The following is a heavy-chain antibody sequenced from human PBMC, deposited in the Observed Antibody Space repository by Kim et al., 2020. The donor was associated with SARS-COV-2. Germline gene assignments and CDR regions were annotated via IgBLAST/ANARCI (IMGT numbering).Heavy chain of an antibody. J-gene: IGHJ5*02. Sequence: GGSLRLSCAASGFTFSSYAMSWVRQAPGKGLEWVSAISGSGGSTYYADSVKGRFTISRDNSKNTLYLQMNSLRAEDTAVYYCAKSSVAGTSSGGDPWGQGTLVTVSS. V-gene: IGHV3-23*01. D-gene: IGHD6-19*01. CDR2: ISGSGGST. CDR1: GFTFSSYA. CDR3: AKSSVAGTSSGGDP.